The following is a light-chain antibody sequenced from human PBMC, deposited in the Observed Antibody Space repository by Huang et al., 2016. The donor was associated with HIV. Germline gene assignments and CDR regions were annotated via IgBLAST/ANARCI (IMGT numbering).Light chain of an antibody. J-gene: IGKJ3*01. CDR3: QQRSNWPAT. V-gene: IGKV3-11*01. Sequence: EIVLTQSPATLSFSPGERGTLSCRASQSVSTYLAWYQQKPGKAPRLLIYDASNRAAGIPVRFSGSGSGTDFTLTISSLEPEDFAVYYCQQRSNWPATFGPGTKVDIK. CDR1: QSVSTY. CDR2: DAS.